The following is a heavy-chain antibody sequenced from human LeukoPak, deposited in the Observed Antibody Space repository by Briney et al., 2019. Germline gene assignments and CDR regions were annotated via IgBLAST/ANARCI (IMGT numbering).Heavy chain of an antibody. D-gene: IGHD6-19*01. V-gene: IGHV3-23*01. CDR1: GFTFSSYA. CDR2: IGGSGGST. J-gene: IGHJ6*03. Sequence: QTGGSLRLSCAASGFTFSSYAMSWVRQAPGKGLEWVSTIGGSGGSTYYADSVKGRFTISRDNSKNTLYLQMNSLRAEDTAFYYCAKVGSGYSSGWTKDYYYYMDVWGKGTTVTISS. CDR3: AKVGSGYSSGWTKDYYYYMDV.